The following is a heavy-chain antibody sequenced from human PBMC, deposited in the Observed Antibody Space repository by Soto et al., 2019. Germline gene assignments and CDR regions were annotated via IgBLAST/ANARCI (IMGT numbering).Heavy chain of an antibody. D-gene: IGHD3-3*01. CDR1: GFTFSSYW. CDR2: INSDGSGT. V-gene: IGHV3-74*01. CDR3: ARVVFGSRRFLEWSPDY. Sequence: PGGSLRLSCAASGFTFSSYWMHWVRQAPGKGLVWVSRINSDGSGTSYADSVKGRFTISRDNAKNTLYLQMNSLRAEDTAVYYCARVVFGSRRFLEWSPDYWGQGTLVTVSS. J-gene: IGHJ4*02.